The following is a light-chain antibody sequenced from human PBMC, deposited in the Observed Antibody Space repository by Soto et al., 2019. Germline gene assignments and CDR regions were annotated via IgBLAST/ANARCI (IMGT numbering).Light chain of an antibody. CDR3: QQYNSYTLT. Sequence: DIQMTQSPSTLSASVGDRVTITCRASQSISSWLAWYQQKPGKAPKLLIYDASSLESGVPSRFSGSGSGTEFTLTISGLQPDDFATDYCQQYNSYTLTFGGETKV. CDR2: DAS. J-gene: IGKJ4*01. CDR1: QSISSW. V-gene: IGKV1-5*01.